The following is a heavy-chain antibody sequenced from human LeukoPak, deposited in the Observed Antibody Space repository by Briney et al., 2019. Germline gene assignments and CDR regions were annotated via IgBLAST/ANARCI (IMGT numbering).Heavy chain of an antibody. J-gene: IGHJ4*02. V-gene: IGHV1-18*01. CDR1: GYTFTSYG. CDR2: ISAYNGNT. CDR3: ARCYYDYVWGSYRPYYFDY. Sequence: GASVKVSCKASGYTFTSYGISWVRQAPGQGLEWMGWISAYNGNTNYAQKLQGRVTMTTDTSTSTAYMELRSLRSDDTAVYYCARCYYDYVWGSYRPYYFDYWGQGTLVTVSS. D-gene: IGHD3-16*02.